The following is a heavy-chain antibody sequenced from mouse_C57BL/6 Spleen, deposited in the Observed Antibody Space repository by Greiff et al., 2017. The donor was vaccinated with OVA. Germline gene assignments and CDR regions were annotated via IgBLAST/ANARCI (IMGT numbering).Heavy chain of an antibody. CDR3: ARPGYYSYWYFDV. Sequence: EVQLQQSGPELVKPGASVKISCKASGYSFTGYYMHWVKQSSEKSLEWIGEINPSTGGTSYNQKFKGKATLTVDKSSSTAYMQLKSLTSEDSAVYYCARPGYYSYWYFDVWGTGTTVTVSS. CDR2: INPSTGGT. D-gene: IGHD2-3*01. V-gene: IGHV1-43*01. CDR1: GYSFTGYY. J-gene: IGHJ1*03.